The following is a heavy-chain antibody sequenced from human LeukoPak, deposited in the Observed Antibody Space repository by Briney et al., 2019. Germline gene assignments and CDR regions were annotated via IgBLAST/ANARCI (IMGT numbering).Heavy chain of an antibody. CDR2: IYTSGST. D-gene: IGHD3-3*01. CDR3: ARDRYDFWSGYPWFDP. CDR1: GGFISSGSYY. Sequence: SETLSLTCTVSGGFISSGSYYWSWIRQPAGKGLEWIGRIYTSGSTNYNPSLKSRVTISVDTSKNQFSLKLSSVTAADTAVYYCARDRYDFWSGYPWFDPWGQGTLVTVSS. V-gene: IGHV4-61*02. J-gene: IGHJ5*02.